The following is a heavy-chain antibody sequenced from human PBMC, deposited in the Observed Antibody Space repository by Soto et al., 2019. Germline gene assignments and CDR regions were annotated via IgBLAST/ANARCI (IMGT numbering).Heavy chain of an antibody. V-gene: IGHV3-49*03. J-gene: IGHJ4*02. CDR1: GFTFGDYA. CDR2: IRSKAYGGTT. D-gene: IGHD2-15*01. Sequence: PGGSLRLSCTASGFTFGDYAMSWFRQAPGKGLEWVGFIRSKAYGGTTEYAASVKGRFTISRDDSKSIAYLQMNSLKTEDTAVYYCTTLGYCSGGSCYSDYWGQGTLVTVSS. CDR3: TTLGYCSGGSCYSDY.